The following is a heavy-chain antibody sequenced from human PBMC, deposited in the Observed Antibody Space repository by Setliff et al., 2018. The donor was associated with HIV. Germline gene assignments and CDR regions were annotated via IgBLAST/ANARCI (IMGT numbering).Heavy chain of an antibody. CDR1: GGSISSSNYY. D-gene: IGHD5-12*01. CDR2: MHYSGST. Sequence: SETLSLTCTVSGGSISSSNYYWGWIRQPPGKGLEYIGSMHYSGSTYYNPSLKSRVTISVDTSKNQFSLKLSSVTAADTAVYYCARTWWLRSNWCDPWGQGTLVTVSS. CDR3: ARTWWLRSNWCDP. J-gene: IGHJ5*02. V-gene: IGHV4-39*01.